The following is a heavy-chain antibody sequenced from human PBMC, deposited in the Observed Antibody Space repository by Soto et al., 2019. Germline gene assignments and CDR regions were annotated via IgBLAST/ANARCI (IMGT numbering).Heavy chain of an antibody. J-gene: IGHJ4*02. CDR3: ARHGADVVMVRD. D-gene: IGHD2-15*01. CDR2: ISTTGVT. V-gene: IGHV4-59*08. Sequence: WTWIRQPPGKEMEWIGYISTTGVTNYSPSLKSRVTMSTDTSKNQFSLNLSSVTAADTAIYFCARHGADVVMVRDWGQGIQVTVSS.